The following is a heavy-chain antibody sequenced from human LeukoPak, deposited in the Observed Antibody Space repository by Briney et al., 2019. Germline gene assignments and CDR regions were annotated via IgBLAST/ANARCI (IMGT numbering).Heavy chain of an antibody. Sequence: ASVKVSCKVSGYTLTELSMHWVRQAPGKGLEWMGGFDPEDGETIYAQKFQGRVTMTEDTSTDTAYMELSSLRSEDTAVYYCATDTQELYSSSWYPYGAFGMDVGGQGTTVTVSS. CDR3: ATDTQELYSSSWYPYGAFGMDV. CDR2: FDPEDGET. J-gene: IGHJ6*02. V-gene: IGHV1-24*01. CDR1: GYTLTELS. D-gene: IGHD6-13*01.